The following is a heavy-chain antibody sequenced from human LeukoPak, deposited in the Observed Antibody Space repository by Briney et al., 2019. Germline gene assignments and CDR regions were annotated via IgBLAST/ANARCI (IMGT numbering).Heavy chain of an antibody. CDR3: AKGNRYSYGCFDY. J-gene: IGHJ4*02. CDR2: ISGSGGST. CDR1: GFPFSRHA. V-gene: IGHV3-23*01. Sequence: GSLRLPWAAPGFPFSRHAMSWVRQAPGKGLEWVPAISGSGGSTYYADSVKGRFTISRDNSKNTLYLQMNSLRAEDTAVYYCAKGNRYSYGCFDYWGQGTLVTVSS. D-gene: IGHD5-18*01.